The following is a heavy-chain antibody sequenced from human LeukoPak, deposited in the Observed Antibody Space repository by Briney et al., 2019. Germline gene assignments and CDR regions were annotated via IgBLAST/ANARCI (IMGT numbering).Heavy chain of an antibody. D-gene: IGHD3-22*01. J-gene: IGHJ4*02. V-gene: IGHV3-21*01. Sequence: PGGSLRLSCAASGFTFSSYSMNWVRQAPGKGLEWVSSISSSSSYIYYADSVKGRFTISRDNAKNSLYLQMNSLRAEDTAVYYCARTHLSYYYDSSGYYQFDYWGQGTLVTVSS. CDR2: ISSSSSYI. CDR3: ARTHLSYYYDSSGYYQFDY. CDR1: GFTFSSYS.